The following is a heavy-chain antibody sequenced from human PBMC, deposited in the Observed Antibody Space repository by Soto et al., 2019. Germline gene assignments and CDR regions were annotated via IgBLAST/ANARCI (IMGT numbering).Heavy chain of an antibody. Sequence: QVQLVQSGAEVKKPGSSVKVSCKASGGTFSSYAISWVRQAPGQGLEWMGGIIPISGTAHYAPKFQGRVTLTADETTSTAYMELSSLRSEDTAVYYCARSQGSSTSLEIYYYYYYGMDFWGQGTTVTVSS. V-gene: IGHV1-69*01. CDR3: ARSQGSSTSLEIYYYYYYGMDF. J-gene: IGHJ6*02. CDR1: GGTFSSYA. D-gene: IGHD2-2*01. CDR2: IIPISGTA.